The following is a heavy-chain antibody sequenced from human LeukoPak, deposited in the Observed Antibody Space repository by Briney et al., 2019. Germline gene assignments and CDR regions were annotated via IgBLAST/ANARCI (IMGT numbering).Heavy chain of an antibody. CDR2: ISWDGGST. J-gene: IGHJ4*02. V-gene: IGHV3-43D*03. Sequence: PGGSLRLSCAASGFTFDDYAMHWVRQAPGKGLEWVSLISWDGGSTYYADSVKGRFTISRDNSKNSLYLQMNSLRAEDTALYYCAKDGVNQRRYSSIHYFDYWGQGTLVTVSS. D-gene: IGHD6-13*01. CDR1: GFTFDDYA. CDR3: AKDGVNQRRYSSIHYFDY.